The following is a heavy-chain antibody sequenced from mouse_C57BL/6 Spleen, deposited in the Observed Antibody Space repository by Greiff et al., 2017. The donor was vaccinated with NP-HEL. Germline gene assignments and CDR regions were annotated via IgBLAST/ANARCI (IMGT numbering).Heavy chain of an antibody. V-gene: IGHV5-17*01. CDR1: GFTFSDYG. Sequence: EVMLVGSGGGLVKPGGSLKLSCAASGFTFSDYGMHWVRQAPEKGLEWVAYISSGSSTIYYADTVKGRFTISRDNAKNTLFLQMTSLRSEDTAMYYCATPGDYGYYFDYWGQGTTLTVSS. D-gene: IGHD1-2*01. CDR2: ISSGSSTI. J-gene: IGHJ2*01. CDR3: ATPGDYGYYFDY.